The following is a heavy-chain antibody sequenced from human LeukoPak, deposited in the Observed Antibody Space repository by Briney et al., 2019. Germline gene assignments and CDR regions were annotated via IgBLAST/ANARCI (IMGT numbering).Heavy chain of an antibody. D-gene: IGHD1-1*01. V-gene: IGHV1-69*16. CDR1: VGTFIHYT. Sequence: SVKVSCKASVGTFIHYTINWVRQAPGQGLEWMGGIIPIVGIAYSAQKLQSRITITTDDTTSTAYMGLSSVRSEDTAVYYCATYMLRDNWNVHTFDSWGQGTLVTVSS. CDR2: IIPIVGIA. J-gene: IGHJ4*02. CDR3: ATYMLRDNWNVHTFDS.